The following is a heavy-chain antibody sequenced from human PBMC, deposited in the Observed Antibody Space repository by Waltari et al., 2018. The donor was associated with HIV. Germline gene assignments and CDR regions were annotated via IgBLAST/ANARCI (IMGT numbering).Heavy chain of an antibody. Sequence: QVQLVQSGAEVKQPGASVKVSCKASGYTFTSYDITWVRQAPGQGLDWMGWMNPNSGNTGYALNFQGRVTMARNTSLTTAYMELSSLRSDDTAVYYCARGVGPPHSSSSGALRYWGQGTLVTVSS. CDR3: ARGVGPPHSSSSGALRY. CDR1: GYTFTSYD. V-gene: IGHV1-8*01. J-gene: IGHJ4*02. CDR2: MNPNSGNT. D-gene: IGHD2-2*01.